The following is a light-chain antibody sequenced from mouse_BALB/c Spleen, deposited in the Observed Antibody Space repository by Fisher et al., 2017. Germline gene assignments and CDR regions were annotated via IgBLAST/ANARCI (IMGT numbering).Light chain of an antibody. Sequence: IVLTQTPSSMSASPGEKVTMTCSASSSVSYMHWYQQKSGTSPKRWIYDTSKLASGVPARFSGSGSGTSYSLIISSMEAEDAATYYCQQWSSNPRTFGGGTKLEIK. CDR2: DTS. CDR3: QQWSSNPRT. CDR1: SSVSY. J-gene: IGKJ1*01. V-gene: IGKV4-59*01.